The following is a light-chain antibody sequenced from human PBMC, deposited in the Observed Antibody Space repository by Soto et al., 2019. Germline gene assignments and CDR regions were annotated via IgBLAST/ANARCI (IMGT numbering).Light chain of an antibody. J-gene: IGKJ2*01. CDR3: QQYGSSLYT. CDR1: QSVSSSY. Sequence: EIVLTQSPGTLSLSPGARATLSCRASQSVSSSYLAWYQQKPGQAPRLLIYGASSRATGIPDRFSGSGSGTDFTLTISSLEPEDFAVYYCQQYGSSLYTFGQGTKLEIK. CDR2: GAS. V-gene: IGKV3-20*01.